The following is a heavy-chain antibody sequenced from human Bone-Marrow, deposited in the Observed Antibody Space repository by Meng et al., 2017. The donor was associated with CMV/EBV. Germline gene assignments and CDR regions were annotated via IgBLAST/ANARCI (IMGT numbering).Heavy chain of an antibody. Sequence: GESLKISCAASGFTFSSYAMHWVRQAPGKGLEWVAVISYDGSNKYYADSVKGRFTISRDNSKNTLYLQMNSLRAEDTAVYYRARDQDGYNYYDYWGQGTLVTVSS. J-gene: IGHJ4*02. D-gene: IGHD5-24*01. V-gene: IGHV3-30*04. CDR1: GFTFSSYA. CDR3: ARDQDGYNYYDY. CDR2: ISYDGSNK.